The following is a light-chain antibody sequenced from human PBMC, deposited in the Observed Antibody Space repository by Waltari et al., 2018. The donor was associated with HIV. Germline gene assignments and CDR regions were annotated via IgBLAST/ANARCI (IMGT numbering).Light chain of an antibody. CDR1: STTVGAAD. CDR3: QAYDSSVIGSV. Sequence: QSVLTQPPSVSGAPGQTVTISCTVSSTTVGAADVHWYQQLPGAAPKLLIYGDNNRPSGVPDRFSGSKSGASASLAITGLQAQDEAYYYCQAYDSSVIGSVFGGGTKVTVL. CDR2: GDN. J-gene: IGLJ3*02. V-gene: IGLV1-40*01.